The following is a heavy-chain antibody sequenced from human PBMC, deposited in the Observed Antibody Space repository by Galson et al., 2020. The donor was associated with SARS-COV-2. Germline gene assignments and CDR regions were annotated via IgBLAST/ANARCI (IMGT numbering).Heavy chain of an antibody. V-gene: IGHV3-48*02. CDR3: ARDRAARNVKDYYYYGMDV. D-gene: IGHD6-6*01. CDR1: GFTFSSYS. CDR2: ISSSSSTI. J-gene: IGHJ6*04. Sequence: GGSLRLSCAASGFTFSSYSMNWVRQAPGKGLEWVSYISSSSSTIYYADSGKGRFTTSRDNAKNSLYLQMNSLRDEKTAVYYCARDRAARNVKDYYYYGMDVWAKGPRSPSPQ.